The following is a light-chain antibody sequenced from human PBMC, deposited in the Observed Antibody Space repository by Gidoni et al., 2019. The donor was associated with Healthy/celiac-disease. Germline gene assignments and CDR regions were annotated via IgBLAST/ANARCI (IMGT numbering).Light chain of an antibody. J-gene: IGLJ1*01. CDR2: SNN. CDR3: AAWDDSLNGRV. CDR1: SSNIGSNT. V-gene: IGLV1-44*01. Sequence: QSVLTQPPSASGTPGQRVTISCSGSSSNIGSNTVNWYQPLPGTAPKLLIYSNNQRPSGVPDRFSGSTSGTSASLAISGLQSEDEADYYCAAWDDSLNGRVFGTGTKVTVL.